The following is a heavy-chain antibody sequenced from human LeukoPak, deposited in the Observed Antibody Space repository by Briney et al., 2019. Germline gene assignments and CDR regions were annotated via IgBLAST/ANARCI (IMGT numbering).Heavy chain of an antibody. V-gene: IGHV4-59*08. D-gene: IGHD1-26*01. CDR1: GGSISSYY. Sequence: SETLSLTCTVSGGSISSYYWSWIRQPPGKGLEWIGYIYYSGSTNYNPSLKSRVTISVDTSKNQFSLKLSSVTAADTAVYYCARQGGSYSGYSQHWGQGTLVTVSS. CDR2: IYYSGST. J-gene: IGHJ1*01. CDR3: ARQGGSYSGYSQH.